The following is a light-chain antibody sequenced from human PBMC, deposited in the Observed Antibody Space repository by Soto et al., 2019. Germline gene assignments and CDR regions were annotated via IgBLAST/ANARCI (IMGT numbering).Light chain of an antibody. V-gene: IGKV3-15*01. CDR1: QSVSSN. Sequence: EIVMTQSPATLSVSPGERATLSCRASQSVSSNLAWYQQKSGQAPRLLIYDASTRATGIPARFSGSGSGTEFTLTISSLQSEDFAVYYCQQYHNWPPQYTFGQGTKLEIK. J-gene: IGKJ2*01. CDR3: QQYHNWPPQYT. CDR2: DAS.